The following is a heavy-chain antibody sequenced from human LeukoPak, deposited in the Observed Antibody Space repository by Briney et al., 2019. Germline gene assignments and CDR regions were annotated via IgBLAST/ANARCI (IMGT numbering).Heavy chain of an antibody. J-gene: IGHJ3*01. V-gene: IGHV4-4*07. CDR2: IYSSGST. Sequence: SETLSLTCTVSGGSITNYYWSWIRQPAGKGLEWIGRIYSSGSTNYNPSLNSRVTMPVDTSKNQFSLKLTSVTAADTAVYYCARTSPKNGAFDLWGQGTMVTVSS. D-gene: IGHD2-8*01. CDR1: GGSITNYY. CDR3: ARTSPKNGAFDL.